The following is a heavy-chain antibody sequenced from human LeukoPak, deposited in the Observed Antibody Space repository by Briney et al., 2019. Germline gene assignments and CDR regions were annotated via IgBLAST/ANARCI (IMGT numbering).Heavy chain of an antibody. D-gene: IGHD3-22*01. V-gene: IGHV3-7*03. CDR3: AKDLKYYDSSGFDY. CDR2: IKQDGSEK. CDR1: GFTFSSYW. J-gene: IGHJ4*02. Sequence: PGGSLRLSCAASGFTFSSYWMSWVRQAPGKGLEWVANIKQDGSEKYYVDSVKGRFTISRDNAKNSLYLQMDSLRAEDMALYYCAKDLKYYDSSGFDYWGQGTLVTVSS.